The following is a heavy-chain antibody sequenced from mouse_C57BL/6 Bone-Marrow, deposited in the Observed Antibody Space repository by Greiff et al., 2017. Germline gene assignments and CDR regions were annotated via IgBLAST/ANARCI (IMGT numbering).Heavy chain of an antibody. Sequence: EVKLVDSGGGLVQSGRSLRLSCATSGFTFSDFYMEWVRQAPGKGLEWIAASRNKANDYTTEYSASVKGRFIVSRDTSQSILYLQMNALRAEDTAIYYCARDMNFFYAMDYWGQGTSVTVSS. CDR2: SRNKANDYTT. V-gene: IGHV7-1*01. J-gene: IGHJ4*01. CDR3: ARDMNFFYAMDY. CDR1: GFTFSDFY.